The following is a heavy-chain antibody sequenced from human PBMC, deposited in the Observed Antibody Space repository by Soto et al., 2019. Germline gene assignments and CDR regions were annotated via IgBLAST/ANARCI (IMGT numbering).Heavy chain of an antibody. D-gene: IGHD3-9*01. CDR2: ITPIFDTT. CDR1: GGTFSNYA. J-gene: IGHJ5*02. V-gene: IGHV1-69*06. Sequence: QIHLVQSGAEVKKPGSSVKTSCKASGGTFSNYAISWVRQAPGQGLEWMGGITPIFDTTNYAQKFQGRLTITADTSTSTAYMELSGLRSDDTAIYFCARYPNSLKNWFGPWGQGALVTVSS. CDR3: ARYPNSLKNWFGP.